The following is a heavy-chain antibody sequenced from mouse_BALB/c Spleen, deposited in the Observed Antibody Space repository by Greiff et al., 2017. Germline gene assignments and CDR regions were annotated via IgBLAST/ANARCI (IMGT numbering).Heavy chain of an antibody. Sequence: LQQSGPELGKPGASVKISCKASGYSFTGYNMYWVKQSHRKSLEWIGYIDPYNGGTSYNQKSKGKATLTVDKSSSTAYMHLNSLTSEDSAIYYGARGEVRRRGAMDYWGQGTSVTVSS. CDR3: ARGEVRRRGAMDY. J-gene: IGHJ4*01. CDR1: GYSFTGYN. CDR2: IDPYNGGT. D-gene: IGHD2-14*01. V-gene: IGHV1S135*01.